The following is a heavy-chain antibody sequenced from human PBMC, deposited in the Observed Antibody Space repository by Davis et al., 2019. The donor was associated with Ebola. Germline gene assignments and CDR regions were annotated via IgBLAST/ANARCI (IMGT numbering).Heavy chain of an antibody. J-gene: IGHJ6*02. Sequence: GGSLRLSCAASGFTFSSYGMHWVRQAPGKGLEWVAVISYDGSNKYYADSVKGRFTISRDNSKNTLYLQMNSLRAEDTAVYYCAKSQTIRYRLYYYGMDVWGQGTTVTVSS. CDR3: AKSQTIRYRLYYYGMDV. CDR2: ISYDGSNK. V-gene: IGHV3-30*18. CDR1: GFTFSSYG. D-gene: IGHD3-3*01.